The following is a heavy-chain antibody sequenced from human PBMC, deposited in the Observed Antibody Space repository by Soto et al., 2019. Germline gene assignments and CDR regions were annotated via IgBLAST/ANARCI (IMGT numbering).Heavy chain of an antibody. CDR3: VRGKRGGWYFDY. Sequence: EVQLVESGGGLVQPGGSLRLSCAASGFTFSSYWLHWVRQAPGKGLVWLSRLNSDGSSAYYADSVKGRFTISRDNAQNTVYLQMNSLGDEDTAVYYCVRGKRGGWYFDYWDQGTLVTVSS. CDR1: GFTFSSYW. J-gene: IGHJ4*02. CDR2: LNSDGSSA. V-gene: IGHV3-74*01. D-gene: IGHD6-19*01.